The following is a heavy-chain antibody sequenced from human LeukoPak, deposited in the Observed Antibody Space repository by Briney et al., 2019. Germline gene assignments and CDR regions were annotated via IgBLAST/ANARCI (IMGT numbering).Heavy chain of an antibody. CDR3: ARGQRYCSSTSCYELDY. Sequence: PSETLSLTCTVSGGSISSYYWSWIRQPPGKGQEWIGYIYYSGSTNYNPSLKSRVTISVDTSKNQFSLKLSSVTAADTAVYYCARGQRYCSSTSCYELDYWGQGTLVTVSS. D-gene: IGHD2-2*01. V-gene: IGHV4-59*01. CDR2: IYYSGST. J-gene: IGHJ4*02. CDR1: GGSISSYY.